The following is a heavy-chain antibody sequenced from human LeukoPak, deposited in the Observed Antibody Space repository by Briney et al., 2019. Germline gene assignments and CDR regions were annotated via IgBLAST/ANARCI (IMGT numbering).Heavy chain of an antibody. D-gene: IGHD3-22*01. CDR3: ASGVYYDSSGYSFEY. J-gene: IGHJ4*02. Sequence: SVKVSCKASGGTFSSYGISWVRQAPGQGLEWMGGIIPIFGIANYAQKFQGRVTITADESTSTAYMELSSLRSEDTAVYYCASGVYYDSSGYSFEYWGQGTLVTVSS. CDR1: GGTFSSYG. V-gene: IGHV1-69*13. CDR2: IIPIFGIA.